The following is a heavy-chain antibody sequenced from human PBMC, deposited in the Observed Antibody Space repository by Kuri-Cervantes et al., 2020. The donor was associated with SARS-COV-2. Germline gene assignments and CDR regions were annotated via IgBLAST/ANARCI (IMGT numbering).Heavy chain of an antibody. CDR1: GFTFSSYA. CDR3: AKDREYSSSIGQVDY. V-gene: IGHV3-23*01. CDR2: ISGSGGST. D-gene: IGHD6-6*01. Sequence: GESLKISCAASGFTFSSYAMSWVRQAPGKGLEWVSAISGSGGSTYYADSVKGRLTISRDNSKNTLYLQMNSLRAEDTAVYYCAKDREYSSSIGQVDYWGQGTLVTVSS. J-gene: IGHJ4*02.